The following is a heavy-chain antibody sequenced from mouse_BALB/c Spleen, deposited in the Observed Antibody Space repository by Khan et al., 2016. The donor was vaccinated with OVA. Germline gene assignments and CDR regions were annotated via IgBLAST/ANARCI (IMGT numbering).Heavy chain of an antibody. V-gene: IGHV1-63*02. J-gene: IGHJ2*01. Sequence: QVQLKESVAELVRPGTSVRLSCKAAGFTFTNYWIGWIRQRPGLGLERIGDFFPGGYYTDDNEKFKGRATLTADAFSRTAYLQLSSLASEVSSIYYCARGSRYESYFDNRGTGSTLTVTS. CDR1: GFTFTNYW. CDR2: FFPGGYYT. CDR3: ARGSRYESYFDN. D-gene: IGHD2-14*01.